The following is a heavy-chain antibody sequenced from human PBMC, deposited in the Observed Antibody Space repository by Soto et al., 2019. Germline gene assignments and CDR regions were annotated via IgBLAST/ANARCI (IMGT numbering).Heavy chain of an antibody. J-gene: IGHJ5*02. D-gene: IGHD3-16*02. CDR2: IYPGDSDT. V-gene: IGHV5-51*01. CDR1: GYSFTSYW. Sequence: PGESLKISCKGSGYSFTSYWIGWVRQMPGKGLEWMGIIYPGDSDTRYSPSFQGQVTISADKSISTAYLQWSSLKASDTAMYYCARTQTRGVIAPSNWFDPWGQGTLVTVSS. CDR3: ARTQTRGVIAPSNWFDP.